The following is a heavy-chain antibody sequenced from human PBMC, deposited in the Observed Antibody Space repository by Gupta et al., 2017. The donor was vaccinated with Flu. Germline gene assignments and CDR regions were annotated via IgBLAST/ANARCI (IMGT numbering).Heavy chain of an antibody. CDR1: GFTFRSYG. V-gene: IGHV3-33*01. Sequence: QVQLVASGGGVVQPGRSLRLSCAASGFTFRSYGMHWVRQAPGKGLEWVAVIWYDGSNKYYTDSVKGRFTISRDNSKNTLYLQMNSLRAEDTAVYYCARDVGSSWYLAWFDPWGQGTLVTVSS. CDR3: ARDVGSSWYLAWFDP. CDR2: IWYDGSNK. J-gene: IGHJ5*02. D-gene: IGHD6-13*01.